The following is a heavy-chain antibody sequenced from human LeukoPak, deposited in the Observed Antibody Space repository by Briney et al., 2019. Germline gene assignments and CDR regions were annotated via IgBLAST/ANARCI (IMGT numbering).Heavy chain of an antibody. CDR2: IIPILGIA. CDR3: AGGITIFGVVISYYFDY. V-gene: IGHV1-69*04. J-gene: IGHJ4*02. D-gene: IGHD3-3*01. Sequence: ASVKVSCKASGGTFSSYAISWVRQAPGQGLEWMGRIIPILGIANYAQKFQGRVTITADKSTSTAYMELSSLRSEDTAVYYCAGGITIFGVVISYYFDYWGQGTLVTVSS. CDR1: GGTFSSYA.